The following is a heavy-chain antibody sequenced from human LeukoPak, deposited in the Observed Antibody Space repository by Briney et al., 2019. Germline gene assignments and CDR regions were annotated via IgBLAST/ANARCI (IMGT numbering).Heavy chain of an antibody. J-gene: IGHJ5*02. V-gene: IGHV4-30-2*01. CDR2: IYHSGST. D-gene: IGHD5-18*01. CDR3: ARAGYSYAPNWFDP. CDR1: GGSISSGGYS. Sequence: SQTLSLTCAVSGGSISSGGYSWSWIRQPPGTGLEWLGYIYHSGSTYYNPSLKSRVTISVDRSKNQFSLKLSSVTAADTAVYYCARAGYSYAPNWFDPWGQGTLVTVSS.